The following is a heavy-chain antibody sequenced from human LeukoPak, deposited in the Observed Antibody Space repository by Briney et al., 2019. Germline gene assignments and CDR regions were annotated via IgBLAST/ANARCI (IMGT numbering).Heavy chain of an antibody. CDR2: INHRGGT. CDR3: ARAYYYDSSAAIDY. D-gene: IGHD3-22*01. CDR1: GGSFSGYY. V-gene: IGHV4-34*01. J-gene: IGHJ4*02. Sequence: SETLSLTCGVYGGSFSGYYWNWIRQPPEMGLEWIGEINHRGGTGYNPSLKSRVTMSVDTSKNVFSLKLTSVTAADTAVYYCARAYYYDSSAAIDYWGQGILVTVSS.